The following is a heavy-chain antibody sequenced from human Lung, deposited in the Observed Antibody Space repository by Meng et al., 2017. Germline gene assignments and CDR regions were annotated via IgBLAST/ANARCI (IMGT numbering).Heavy chain of an antibody. V-gene: IGHV1-24*01. CDR2: FDPEDDET. CDR1: GYTLTELS. Sequence: QVQLAQSGAEGKKPGASVKVSCKVSGYTLTELSMPWVRQAPGKGLEWMGGFDPEDDETLYAQKFQGRVTMTEDTSTDTAYMELSSLRSEDTAVYYCATIEEYDSSGFGLDYWGQGTLVTVSS. D-gene: IGHD3-22*01. CDR3: ATIEEYDSSGFGLDY. J-gene: IGHJ4*02.